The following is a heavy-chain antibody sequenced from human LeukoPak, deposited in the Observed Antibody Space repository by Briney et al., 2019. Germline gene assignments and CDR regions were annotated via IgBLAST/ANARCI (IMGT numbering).Heavy chain of an antibody. V-gene: IGHV3-30*02. CDR1: GLIFSSYG. J-gene: IGHJ6*03. Sequence: GGPLRLSCAASGLIFSSYGMHWVRQAPGEALEWVAYIRHDESKTFYADSVKGRFTISRDNYKNTLYLQMHSLRAEDTALYYCAKPVIPSAYQGTYYMDVWGKGTTVTVSS. CDR2: IRHDESKT. D-gene: IGHD3-16*01. CDR3: AKPVIPSAYQGTYYMDV.